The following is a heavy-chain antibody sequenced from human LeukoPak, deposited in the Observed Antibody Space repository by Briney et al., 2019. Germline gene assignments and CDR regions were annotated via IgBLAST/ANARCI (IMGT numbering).Heavy chain of an antibody. J-gene: IGHJ5*02. V-gene: IGHV4-39*01. CDR1: GGSISSSSYY. CDR2: IYYSGST. Sequence: SETLSLTCTVSGGSISSSSYYWGWIRQPPGKGLEWINSIYYSGSTYYNPSLKSRVTISVDTSKNQFSLKLSSVTATDTAVYYCARRPRAGWFDPWGQGTLVTVSS. CDR3: ARRPRAGWFDP.